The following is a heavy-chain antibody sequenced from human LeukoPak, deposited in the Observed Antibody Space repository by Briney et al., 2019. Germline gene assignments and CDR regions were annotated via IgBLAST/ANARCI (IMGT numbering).Heavy chain of an antibody. V-gene: IGHV3-23*01. CDR3: AKGRDRIQLWLVPFDY. CDR2: ISGSGGST. J-gene: IGHJ4*02. Sequence: GGSLRLSCAASGFTFSSYAMSWVSQAPGKGLEWVSAISGSGGSTYYADSVKGRFTISRDNSKNTLYLQMNSLRAEDTAVYYCAKGRDRIQLWLVPFDYWGQGTLVTVSS. D-gene: IGHD5-18*01. CDR1: GFTFSSYA.